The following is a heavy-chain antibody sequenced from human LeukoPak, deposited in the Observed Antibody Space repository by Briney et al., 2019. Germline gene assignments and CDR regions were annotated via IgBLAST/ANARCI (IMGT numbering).Heavy chain of an antibody. CDR2: TSYDGGNK. J-gene: IGHJ4*02. CDR3: ARKSLWFKYYDY. Sequence: QAGGSLRLSCAASGFTFSSYGMHWVRQAPGKGLEWVAATSYDGGNKYYADSVKGRFTISRDNSKNTLYLQMNSLRAEDTAVYFCARKSLWFKYYDYWGQGMLVTVSS. CDR1: GFTFSSYG. D-gene: IGHD3-10*01. V-gene: IGHV3-30*03.